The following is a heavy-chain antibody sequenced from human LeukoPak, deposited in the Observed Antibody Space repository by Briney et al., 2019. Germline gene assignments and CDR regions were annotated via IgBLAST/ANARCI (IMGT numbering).Heavy chain of an antibody. CDR3: AKDTSGSRLVAGGT. J-gene: IGHJ4*02. Sequence: GGSLRLSCAASGFTFSTYGITWVRQAPGKGLEWVSLISGGGDTTYYADSVKGRFTISRDNSRNTLYLQMNSLGAEDTAVYYCAKDTSGSRLVAGGTWGQGTLVTVSS. CDR1: GFTFSTYG. D-gene: IGHD6-13*01. V-gene: IGHV3-23*01. CDR2: ISGGGDTT.